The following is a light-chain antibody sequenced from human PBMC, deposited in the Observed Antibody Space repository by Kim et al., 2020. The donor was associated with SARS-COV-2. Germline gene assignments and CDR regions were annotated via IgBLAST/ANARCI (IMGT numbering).Light chain of an antibody. V-gene: IGKV3-20*01. CDR2: GVS. CDR1: QSVARNY. CDR3: QQYGSSRGT. Sequence: PGERATLSCRASQSVARNYFAWYQQKPGQPPRLLIYGVSSRATDIPERFSGSGSGTDFTLIISRLGPEDVAVYYCQQYGSSRGTFGQGTKLEI. J-gene: IGKJ2*01.